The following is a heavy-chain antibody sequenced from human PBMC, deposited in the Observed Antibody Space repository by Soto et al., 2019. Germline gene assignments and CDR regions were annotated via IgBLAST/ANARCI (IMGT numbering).Heavy chain of an antibody. CDR3: ARGSVLGGWFDP. CDR2: IYYSGSA. D-gene: IGHD3-3*02. J-gene: IGHJ5*02. V-gene: IGHV4-31*03. Sequence: QVQLQESGPGLVKPSQTLSLTCTVSGGSISSGGYYWSWIRQHPGKGLEWIGYIYYSGSAYYNPSLKSRVTISVDTSKNQFSLKLSSVTAADTAVYYCARGSVLGGWFDPWGQGTLVTVSS. CDR1: GGSISSGGYY.